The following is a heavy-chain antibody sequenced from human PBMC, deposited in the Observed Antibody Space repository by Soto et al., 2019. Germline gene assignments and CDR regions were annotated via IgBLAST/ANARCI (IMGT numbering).Heavy chain of an antibody. J-gene: IGHJ6*02. CDR1: GGSVSSGSYY. Sequence: QVRLQESGPGLVKPSETLTLTCTVSGGSVSSGSYYWSWIRQPAAKGLEWIGYIYRSGSTNYNPALKSRVAIAVDTSKNQFALKLSSVTAADTAVYYCAREGAYCSGGSCYPRGRLLYYYGMDVWGQGTTVTVSS. V-gene: IGHV4-61*01. CDR2: IYRSGST. D-gene: IGHD2-15*01. CDR3: AREGAYCSGGSCYPRGRLLYYYGMDV.